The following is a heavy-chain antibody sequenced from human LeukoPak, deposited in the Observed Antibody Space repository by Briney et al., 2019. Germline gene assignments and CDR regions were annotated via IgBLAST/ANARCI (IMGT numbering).Heavy chain of an antibody. CDR3: ARLDSSGTDAFDI. D-gene: IGHD3-22*01. V-gene: IGHV3-21*01. CDR2: ISSSSSYI. Sequence: PGGSLRHSCAASGFTFSSYSMNWVRQAPGKGLEWVSSISSSSSYIYYADSVKGRFTISRDNAKNSLYLQMNSLRAEDTAVYYCARLDSSGTDAFDIWGQGTMVTVSS. CDR1: GFTFSSYS. J-gene: IGHJ3*02.